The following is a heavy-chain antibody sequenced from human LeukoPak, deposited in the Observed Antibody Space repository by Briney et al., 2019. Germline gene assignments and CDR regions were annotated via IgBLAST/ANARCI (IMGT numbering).Heavy chain of an antibody. CDR3: ARRFPGGWSYYYYYMDV. CDR2: IDHAGTT. J-gene: IGHJ6*03. Sequence: SETLSLTCVVSGGSIITNDYWWGWIRQPPGKGLEWIGTIDHAGTTFYNVSLKSRVTISVDTPNNQFSLRLNSVGAADTAVYYCARRFPGGWSYYYYYMDVWGKGTTVTISS. D-gene: IGHD6-19*01. V-gene: IGHV4-39*01. CDR1: GGSIITNDYW.